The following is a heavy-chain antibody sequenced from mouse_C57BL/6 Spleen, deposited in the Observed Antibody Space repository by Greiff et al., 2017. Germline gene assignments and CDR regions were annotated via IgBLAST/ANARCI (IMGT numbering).Heavy chain of an antibody. J-gene: IGHJ3*01. CDR3: ARSGGYYPWWFAY. D-gene: IGHD2-3*01. V-gene: IGHV1-80*01. CDR2: IYPGDGDT. Sequence: VQLQQSGAELVKPGASVKISCKASGYAFSSYWMNWVKQRPGKGLEWIGQIYPGDGDTNYNGKFKGKATLTADKSSSTAYMQRSSLTSEDSAVYFCARSGGYYPWWFAYWGQGTLVTVSA. CDR1: GYAFSSYW.